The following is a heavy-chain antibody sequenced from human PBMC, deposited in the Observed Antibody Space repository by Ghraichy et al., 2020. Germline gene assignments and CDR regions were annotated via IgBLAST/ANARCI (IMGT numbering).Heavy chain of an antibody. Sequence: LRLSCTVSGGSISSGGYYWSWIRQHPGKGLEWIGYIYYSGSTYYNPSLKSRVTISVDTSKNQFSLKLSSVTAADTAVYYCASHYYYDSSGYYRDYWGQGTLVTVSS. CDR3: ASHYYYDSSGYYRDY. D-gene: IGHD3-22*01. CDR1: GGSISSGGYY. CDR2: IYYSGST. V-gene: IGHV4-31*03. J-gene: IGHJ4*02.